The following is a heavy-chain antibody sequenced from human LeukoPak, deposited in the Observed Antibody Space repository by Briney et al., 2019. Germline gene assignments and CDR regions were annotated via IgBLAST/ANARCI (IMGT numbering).Heavy chain of an antibody. D-gene: IGHD3-3*01. V-gene: IGHV3-23*01. Sequence: PGGSLRLSCAASGFTFSSYAMSWVRQAPGKGLEWVSAISGSGGSTYYADSVKGRFTISRDNSKNTLYLQMNSLRAEDTAVYYCAKNFLSGYDFWSGYFADCWGQGTLVTVSS. CDR3: AKNFLSGYDFWSGYFADC. J-gene: IGHJ4*02. CDR2: ISGSGGST. CDR1: GFTFSSYA.